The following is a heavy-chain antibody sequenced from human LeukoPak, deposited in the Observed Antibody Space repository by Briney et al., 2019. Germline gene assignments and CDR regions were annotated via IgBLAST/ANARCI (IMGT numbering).Heavy chain of an antibody. D-gene: IGHD3-22*01. CDR2: INPNSGGT. V-gene: IGHV1-2*02. Sequence: ASVKVSCKASGYTFTSYYMHWVRQAPGRGLEWMGWINPNSGGTNYTQKFQGRVTMTRDTSISTAYMELSRLRSDDTAVYYCARDLDYYYDSSGYWGQGTLVTVSS. CDR1: GYTFTSYY. J-gene: IGHJ4*02. CDR3: ARDLDYYYDSSGY.